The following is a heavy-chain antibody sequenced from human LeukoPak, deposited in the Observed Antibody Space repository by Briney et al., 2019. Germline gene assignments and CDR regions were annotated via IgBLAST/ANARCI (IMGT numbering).Heavy chain of an antibody. V-gene: IGHV4-4*07. CDR3: ARDIKTVGGYYYDY. CDR1: GGSISSYY. J-gene: IGHJ4*02. D-gene: IGHD3-3*01. Sequence: SETLSLTCTVSGGSISSYYWSWIWQPAGRGLEWIGRIYTSGSTNYNPSLKSRVTMSVDTSKNQFSLKLSSVTAADTAVYYCARDIKTVGGYYYDYWGQGTLVTVSS. CDR2: IYTSGST.